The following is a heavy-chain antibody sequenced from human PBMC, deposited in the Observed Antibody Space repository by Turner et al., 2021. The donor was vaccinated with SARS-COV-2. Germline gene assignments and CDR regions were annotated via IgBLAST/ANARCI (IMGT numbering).Heavy chain of an antibody. CDR3: ARDPNSGASL. J-gene: IGHJ4*02. Sequence: EEQLVESGGGLVQPGGSLSLSCTASGFTFSNWMHWVRQAPGKGLEWVANIKQDGSEKYFVDSVKGRFTSSRDNAKNSLYLQMNSLRAEDTAVYYCARDPNSGASLWGQGILVTVSS. CDR1: GFTFSNW. D-gene: IGHD2-15*01. CDR2: IKQDGSEK. V-gene: IGHV3-7*04.